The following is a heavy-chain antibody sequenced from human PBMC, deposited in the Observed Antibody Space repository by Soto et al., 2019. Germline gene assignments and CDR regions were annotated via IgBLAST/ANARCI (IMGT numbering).Heavy chain of an antibody. CDR2: IRHTTSAT. CDR1: QFPFDVYS. J-gene: IGHJ3*01. V-gene: IGHV3-48*02. Sequence: PGESLKISCVASQFPFDVYSMHWVRQAPGKGLEWVSYIRHTTSATFYADAVKGRFTISRDNRKNSLFLQMNSLRDDDTGVYFCARDPGSSGMFELDVWGPGTLVTVSS. CDR3: ARDPGSSGMFELDV. D-gene: IGHD6-19*01.